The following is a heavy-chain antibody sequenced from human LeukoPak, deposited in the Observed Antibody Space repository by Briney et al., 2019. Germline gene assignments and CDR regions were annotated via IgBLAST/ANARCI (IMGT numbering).Heavy chain of an antibody. CDR1: GFTFSSYS. CDR2: ISSSSSYI. V-gene: IGHV3-21*01. CDR3: ARDSRGYSYGDDDY. J-gene: IGHJ4*02. Sequence: GGSLRLSCAASGFTFSSYSMNWVRQAPGKGLEWVSSISSSSSYIYYADSVKGRFTISRDNAKNSLYLQMNSLRAEDTAVYYCARDSRGYSYGDDDYWGQGTLVTVSP. D-gene: IGHD5-18*01.